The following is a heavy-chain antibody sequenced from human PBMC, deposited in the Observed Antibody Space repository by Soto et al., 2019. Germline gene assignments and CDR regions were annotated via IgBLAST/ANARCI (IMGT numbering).Heavy chain of an antibody. Sequence: SETLSLTCAVXGGSFSGYYWSWIRQPPGKGLEWIGEINHSGSTNYNPSLKSRVTISVDASKNQFSLKLSSVTAADTAVYYCASGDYGVIGAFDIWGQGTMVTVSS. D-gene: IGHD4-17*01. CDR3: ASGDYGVIGAFDI. V-gene: IGHV4-34*01. CDR2: INHSGST. CDR1: GGSFSGYY. J-gene: IGHJ3*02.